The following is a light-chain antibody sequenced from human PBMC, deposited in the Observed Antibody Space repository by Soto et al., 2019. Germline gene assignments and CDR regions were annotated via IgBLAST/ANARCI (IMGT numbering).Light chain of an antibody. CDR1: RSLLYRSNNKNY. V-gene: IGKV4-1*01. J-gene: IGKJ1*01. CDR2: WAS. CDR3: QQYYNTLWT. Sequence: DIVMTQSPDSLPVSLGERATINCRSSRSLLYRSNNKNYLDWYQQRPGQPPKLLIYWASTRESVVPDRFSGSGSGTDFTLTISSLQAEDVAVYYCQQYYNTLWTFGQGTKVEIK.